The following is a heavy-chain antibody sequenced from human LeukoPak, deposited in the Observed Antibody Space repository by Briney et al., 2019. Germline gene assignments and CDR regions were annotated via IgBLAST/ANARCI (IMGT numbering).Heavy chain of an antibody. V-gene: IGHV3-23*01. CDR3: AKGLGYCSSTSCYFSGAFDI. J-gene: IGHJ3*02. CDR1: GFTFSSYA. CDR2: ISSGGGNT. Sequence: GGSLGLSCEASGFTFSSYAMSWIRQAPGKGLEWVSAISSGGGNTDYADSVKGRFTISRDNSKNTLYLQMNSLRAEDTAVYYCAKGLGYCSSTSCYFSGAFDIWGQGTMVTVSS. D-gene: IGHD2-2*01.